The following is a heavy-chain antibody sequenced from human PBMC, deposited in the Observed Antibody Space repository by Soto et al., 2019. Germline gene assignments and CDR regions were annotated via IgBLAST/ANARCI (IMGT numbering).Heavy chain of an antibody. D-gene: IGHD3-3*01. CDR1: GFTFSSYA. CDR2: ISGSGGST. V-gene: IGHV3-23*01. CDR3: AKDMAYYDFWGAPAYGMDV. Sequence: PGGSLRLSCVASGFTFSSYAMSWVRQAPGKGLEWVSAISGSGGSTYYADSVKGRFTISRDNSKNTLYLQMNSLRAEDTAVYYCAKDMAYYDFWGAPAYGMDVWGQGSTVIISS. J-gene: IGHJ6*02.